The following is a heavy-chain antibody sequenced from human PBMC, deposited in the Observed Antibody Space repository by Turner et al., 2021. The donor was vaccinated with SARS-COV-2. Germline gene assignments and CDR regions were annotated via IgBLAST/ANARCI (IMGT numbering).Heavy chain of an antibody. D-gene: IGHD1-1*01. Sequence: EEQLVESAGGLVKPGGSLRLSCSASEFTFGSYIMNWVRQAPGKGLEWVSSISSSSSYIYYADSVKGRFTISRDNAKDSLYLQMNSLRAEDTAVYYCARGSSGEDFYYYGMGVWGQGATVTVSS. CDR2: ISSSSSYI. J-gene: IGHJ6*02. CDR1: EFTFGSYI. V-gene: IGHV3-21*01. CDR3: ARGSSGEDFYYYGMGV.